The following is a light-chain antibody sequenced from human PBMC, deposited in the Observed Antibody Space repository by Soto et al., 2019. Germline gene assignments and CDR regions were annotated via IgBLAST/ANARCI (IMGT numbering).Light chain of an antibody. CDR2: KAS. CDR3: KHYNSYSEA. CDR1: QTISSW. Sequence: DIQMTQSPSTLSGSVGDRVTITCRASQTISSWLAWYQQKPGKAPKLLIYKASTLKSGVPSRFSGRGSGTKFPLTISSLQPDDFATYYCKHYNSYSEAFGQGTKVELK. J-gene: IGKJ1*01. V-gene: IGKV1-5*03.